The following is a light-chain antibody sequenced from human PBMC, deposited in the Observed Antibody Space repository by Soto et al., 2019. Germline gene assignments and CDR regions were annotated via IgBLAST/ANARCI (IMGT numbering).Light chain of an antibody. CDR2: DDN. CDR3: GSWDSSLSDYV. Sequence: QSVLTQPPSVSGAPGQRLTLSCTGSSSNIGGNSVSWYQQLPGTAPKLLIYDDNKRPSGIPDRFSGSKSGTSATLGITGFQTGDEADYYCGSWDSSLSDYVSGNGTKVTVL. V-gene: IGLV1-51*01. CDR1: SSNIGGNS. J-gene: IGLJ1*01.